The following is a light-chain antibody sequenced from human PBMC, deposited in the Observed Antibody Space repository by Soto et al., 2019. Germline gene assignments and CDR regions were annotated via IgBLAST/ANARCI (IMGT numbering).Light chain of an antibody. CDR2: GAS. V-gene: IGKV3-11*01. CDR3: QQRSNWPIT. J-gene: IGKJ5*01. CDR1: QSVRSN. Sequence: EIVMTQSPATLSMSPGERATLSCRASQSVRSNLAWYHQKPGQAPRLLIYGASTRATGIPARFSGSGSGTDFTLTISTLEPEDFAVYYCQQRSNWPITFGQGTRLEI.